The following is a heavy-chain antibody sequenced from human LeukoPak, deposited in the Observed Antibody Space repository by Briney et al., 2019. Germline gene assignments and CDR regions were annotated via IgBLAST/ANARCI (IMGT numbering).Heavy chain of an antibody. CDR2: MNPNSGNT. CDR3: TRGSSGRRDN. D-gene: IGHD6-19*01. Sequence: ASVKVSCKASGYTFTSCDINWVRQATGQGLEWMGWMNPNSGNTGYGQSFQAESPTRDISIGTAYMELSNLTSEDTAIYYCTRGSSGRRDNWGQGTLVTVSA. CDR1: GYTFTSCD. J-gene: IGHJ4*02. V-gene: IGHV1-8*01.